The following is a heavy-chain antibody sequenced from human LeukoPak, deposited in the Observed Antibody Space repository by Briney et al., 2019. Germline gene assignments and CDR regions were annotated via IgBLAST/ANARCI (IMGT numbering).Heavy chain of an antibody. J-gene: IGHJ4*02. CDR2: ISDSGITT. CDR3: ARGGYSSSWNFDY. CDR1: GFTFSSSA. D-gene: IGHD6-13*01. Sequence: GGSLRLSCAASGFTFSSSAMSWVRQAPGKGLEWVSAISDSGITTYYADSVKGRFTVSRDNSKNTLYLQMNSLRGEDTAVYYCARGGYSSSWNFDYWGQGTLVTVSS. V-gene: IGHV3-23*01.